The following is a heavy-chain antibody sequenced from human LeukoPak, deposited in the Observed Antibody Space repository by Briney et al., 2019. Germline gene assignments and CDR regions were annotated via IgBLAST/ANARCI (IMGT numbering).Heavy chain of an antibody. CDR3: ARVNLAVAHRWIDY. V-gene: IGHV1-2*02. Sequence: ASVKVSCKASGYTFTGYYMHWVRQAPGQGLEWMGWINPNSGVTNYAQKFQGRVTMTRDTSISTAYMELSRLRSDDTAVYYCARVNLAVAHRWIDYWGQGTLVTVSS. CDR2: INPNSGVT. J-gene: IGHJ4*02. D-gene: IGHD6-19*01. CDR1: GYTFTGYY.